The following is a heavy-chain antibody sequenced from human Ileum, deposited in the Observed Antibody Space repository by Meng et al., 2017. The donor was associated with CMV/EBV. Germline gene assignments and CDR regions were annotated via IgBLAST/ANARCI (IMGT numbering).Heavy chain of an antibody. D-gene: IGHD3-3*01. CDR3: ARYTAAYYDFWSGYYSP. J-gene: IGHJ4*02. Sequence: SETLSLTCTVSGGSISSYYWSWIRQPPGKGLEWIGYIYYSGSTNYNPSLKSRVTISVDTSKNQFSLKLSSVTAADTAVYYCARYTAAYYDFWSGYYSPWGQGTRVT. CDR2: IYYSGST. CDR1: GGSISSYY. V-gene: IGHV4-59*01.